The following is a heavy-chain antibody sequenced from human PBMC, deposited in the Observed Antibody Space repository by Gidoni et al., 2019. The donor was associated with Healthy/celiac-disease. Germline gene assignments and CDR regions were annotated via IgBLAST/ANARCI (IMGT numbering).Heavy chain of an antibody. Sequence: QVTLWESGPALVKPTQTLTLTCTFSGFSLSPSGTCVSWIRQPPGKALEWLARIDWDDDKYYSTSLKTRLTISKNTSKNQEVLTMTNMDPVDTATYYCARSIWCEYYYYGMDVWGQGTTVTVSS. CDR2: IDWDDDK. J-gene: IGHJ6*02. CDR1: GFSLSPSGTC. V-gene: IGHV2-70*15. D-gene: IGHD2-8*01. CDR3: ARSIWCEYYYYGMDV.